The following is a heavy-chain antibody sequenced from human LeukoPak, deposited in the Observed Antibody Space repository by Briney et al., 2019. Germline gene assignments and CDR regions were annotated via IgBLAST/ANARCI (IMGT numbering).Heavy chain of an antibody. CDR2: IGSSGAIR. CDR1: GFPFSVYE. D-gene: IGHD6-19*01. Sequence: GGSLRLSCAVSGFPFSVYEMNWVRQAPGKGLEWVSNIGSSGAIRHYADSVKGRFSISRDNAENSLFLQMNSLRVEDTGIYYCAPLAVASDFDYWGQGALVTVSS. V-gene: IGHV3-48*03. CDR3: APLAVASDFDY. J-gene: IGHJ4*02.